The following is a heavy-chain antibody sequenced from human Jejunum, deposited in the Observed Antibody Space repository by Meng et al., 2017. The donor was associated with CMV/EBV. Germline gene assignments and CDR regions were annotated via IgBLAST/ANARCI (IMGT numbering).Heavy chain of an antibody. CDR2: INPNSGGT. CDR3: ARVVMAEQQLDF. Sequence: KAAVYSFTNYFYHWVRQAPGHGLDWMGWINPNSGGTNYAQKFQGRVTMTRDTSINTVYLELSSLRSDDTAIYYCARVVMAEQQLDFWGQGTPVTVSS. J-gene: IGHJ4*02. CDR1: VYSFTNYF. D-gene: IGHD1-14*01. V-gene: IGHV1-2*02.